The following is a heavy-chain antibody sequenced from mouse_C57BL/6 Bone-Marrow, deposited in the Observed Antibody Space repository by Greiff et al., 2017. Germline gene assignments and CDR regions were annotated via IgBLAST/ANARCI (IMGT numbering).Heavy chain of an antibody. J-gene: IGHJ2*01. D-gene: IGHD2-3*01. CDR2: ISDGGSYT. Sequence: DVQLVESGGGLVKPGGSLKLSCAASGFTFSSYAMSWVRQTPEKRLEWVATISDGGSYTYYPDNVKGRFTISRDNAKNNLYLQMSHLKSEDTAMYYCARDDVRFDYWGQGTTLTVSS. V-gene: IGHV5-4*01. CDR3: ARDDVRFDY. CDR1: GFTFSSYA.